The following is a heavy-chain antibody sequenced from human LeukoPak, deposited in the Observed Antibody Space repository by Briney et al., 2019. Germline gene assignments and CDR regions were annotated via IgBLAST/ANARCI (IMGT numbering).Heavy chain of an antibody. CDR1: GGSISGYY. V-gene: IGHV4-59*01. CDR3: ARFLSGYTFDY. CDR2: IYYSGTT. Sequence: SSETLSLTCTVSGGSISGYYWSWIRQPPGKGLEWIGYIYYSGTTNNNPSLKSRVTISVDTSKNQFSLKLSSVTAADTAVYLCARFLSGYTFDYWGQGTLVTVSS. D-gene: IGHD3-22*01. J-gene: IGHJ4*02.